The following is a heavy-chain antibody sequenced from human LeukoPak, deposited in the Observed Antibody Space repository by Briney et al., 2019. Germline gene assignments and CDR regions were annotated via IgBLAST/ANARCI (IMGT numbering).Heavy chain of an antibody. CDR2: LCHSGSA. CDR1: GVSMSSYY. Sequence: SETLSLTCTVSGVSMSSYYWSWIRQPPGKGLEWIGYLCHSGSANYNPSLKSRVTISVDTSKNQFYLKLSSMIAADTAFYYCARNLGYSGSHWFDPWGQGTLVTVSS. J-gene: IGHJ5*02. V-gene: IGHV4-59*01. CDR3: ARNLGYSGSHWFDP. D-gene: IGHD5-18*01.